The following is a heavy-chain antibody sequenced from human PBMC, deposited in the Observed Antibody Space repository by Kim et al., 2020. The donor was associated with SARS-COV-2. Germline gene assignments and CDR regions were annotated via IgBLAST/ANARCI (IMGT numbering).Heavy chain of an antibody. CDR2: LNSGGTTT. CDR1: GFSLSSYS. J-gene: IGHJ4*01. CDR3: ARGEDYSDMTGYFYSHY. V-gene: IGHV3-48*02. Sequence: GGSLRLSCAASGFSLSSYSMDWIRQAPGRGLEWIAYLNSGGTTTYYATSVKGRFTISRDTAQNSLNLQMNSLTDEDTAIYYCARGEDYSDMTGYFYSHY. D-gene: IGHD3-22*01.